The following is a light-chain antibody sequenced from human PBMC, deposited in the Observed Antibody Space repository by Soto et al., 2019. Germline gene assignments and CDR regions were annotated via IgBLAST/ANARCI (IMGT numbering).Light chain of an antibody. J-gene: IGKJ5*01. CDR2: GAS. Sequence: TQSPDTLSLSPGERATLSCRASQTVSSNYLAWCQQRPGQAPRLLIYGASTRATGIPARFSGSGSGTEFTLTISSLQSEDFAVYYCQQYNTWPPITFGQGTRLEIK. V-gene: IGKV3-15*01. CDR1: QTVSSN. CDR3: QQYNTWPPIT.